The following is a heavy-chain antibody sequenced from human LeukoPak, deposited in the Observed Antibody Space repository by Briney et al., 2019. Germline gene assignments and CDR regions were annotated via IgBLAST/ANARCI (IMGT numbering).Heavy chain of an antibody. V-gene: IGHV1-69*01. D-gene: IGHD1-1*01. Sequence: SVKVSCKASGGTFSSYAISWVRQAPGQGLEWMGGIIPIFGTANYAQKFQGRVTITADEATSTAYMELSSLRSEDTAVYYCASRDNWNDPFDYWGQGTLVTVSS. CDR3: ASRDNWNDPFDY. CDR1: GGTFSSYA. CDR2: IIPIFGTA. J-gene: IGHJ4*02.